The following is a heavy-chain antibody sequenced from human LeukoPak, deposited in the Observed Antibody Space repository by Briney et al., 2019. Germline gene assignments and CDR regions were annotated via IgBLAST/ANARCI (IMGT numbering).Heavy chain of an antibody. D-gene: IGHD5-18*01. CDR2: IWSDGSNE. CDR3: ARDLGNSPFDY. CDR1: GLTFSRYG. V-gene: IGHV3-33*01. J-gene: IGHJ4*02. Sequence: GGSLRLSCAASGLTFSRYGMHWVRQAPGKGLEWVAVIWSDGSNENYGDSVKGRFTISRDNSKNTLYLQMNSLRVEDTAVYYCARDLGNSPFDYWGQGTLVTVAS.